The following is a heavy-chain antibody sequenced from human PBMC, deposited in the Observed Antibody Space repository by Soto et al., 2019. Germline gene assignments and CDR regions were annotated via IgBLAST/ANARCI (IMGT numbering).Heavy chain of an antibody. Sequence: EVHLVESGGVVVQPGGSLRLSCAASGFTFADHNMHWVRQASGKGLEWVSLISWDGETTYYADSVKGRFTVSRDNSKNSLYLQMNALTTEDAALYYCASSQGDYWGQGTLVTVSS. CDR1: GFTFADHN. J-gene: IGHJ4*02. CDR2: ISWDGETT. V-gene: IGHV3-43*01. CDR3: ASSQGDY.